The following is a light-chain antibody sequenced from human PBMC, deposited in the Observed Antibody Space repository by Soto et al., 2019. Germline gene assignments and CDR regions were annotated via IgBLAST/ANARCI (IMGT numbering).Light chain of an antibody. Sequence: ALTQPASVSGSPGQSITISCTGTSSDVGGYNYVSWYQQHPGKAPKLMIYDVSHRPSGVSNRFSGSKSGNTASLTISGLQAEDDADYCCSSYTSSSTLGVFGGGTKLTVL. CDR2: DVS. J-gene: IGLJ2*01. V-gene: IGLV2-14*01. CDR3: SSYTSSSTLGV. CDR1: SSDVGGYNY.